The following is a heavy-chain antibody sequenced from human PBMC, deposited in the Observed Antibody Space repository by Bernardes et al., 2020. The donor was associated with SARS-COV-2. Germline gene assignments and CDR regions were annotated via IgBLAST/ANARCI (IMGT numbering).Heavy chain of an antibody. J-gene: IGHJ6*02. V-gene: IGHV4-4*02. Sequence: SETLSLTCDVSGGSLSTVGWWSWVRQSPGKGLEWIGEIFPGGNTNYNPSLKSRFSILADRSKNQFSLKLNSVTAADTAVYYCAANFAYSMGVWGQGTTVTVSS. CDR1: GGSLSTVGW. CDR3: AANFAYSMGV. CDR2: IFPGGNT.